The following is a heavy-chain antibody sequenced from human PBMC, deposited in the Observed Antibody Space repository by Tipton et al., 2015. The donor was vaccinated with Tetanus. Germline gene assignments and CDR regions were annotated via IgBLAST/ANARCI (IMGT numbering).Heavy chain of an antibody. CDR2: TYPGDFDT. Sequence: QLVQSGGVVRKPGESLKISCKGFGISFTNYWIGWVRQMPGKGLELMGITYPGDFDTRYSPSFQGLVTISADKSNSTAYLQWSSLKASDTAMYYCARHMGFGDLLSLFDYWGQGTLVTVS. CDR1: GISFTNYW. D-gene: IGHD3-10*01. V-gene: IGHV5-51*01. J-gene: IGHJ4*02. CDR3: ARHMGFGDLLSLFDY.